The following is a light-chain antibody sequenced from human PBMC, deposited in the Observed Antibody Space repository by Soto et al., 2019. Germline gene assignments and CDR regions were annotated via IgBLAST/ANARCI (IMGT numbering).Light chain of an antibody. CDR1: QSVSSN. J-gene: IGKJ4*01. V-gene: IGKV3-15*01. CDR3: QQYNSSPLT. CDR2: GAS. Sequence: EIVMTQSPVTLSVSPGERATLSCRASQSVSSNLAWYQQKPGQAPRLLIYGASTRATGIQDKFSGSGSVTEFTLTNSSLQSEDFAVYYCQQYNSSPLTFGGGTKV.